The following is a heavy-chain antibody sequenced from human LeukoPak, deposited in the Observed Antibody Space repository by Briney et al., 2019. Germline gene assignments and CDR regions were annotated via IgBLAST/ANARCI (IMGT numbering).Heavy chain of an antibody. Sequence: PGGSLRLSCAASGFTFSSYGMHWVRQAPGKGLEWVAFIRYDGSNKYYADSVKGRFTISRDNSKNTLYLQMNSLRAEDTAVYYCAIPPPGFGYRGSWYGYFDYWGQGTLVTVSS. J-gene: IGHJ4*02. CDR2: IRYDGSNK. CDR3: AIPPPGFGYRGSWYGYFDY. CDR1: GFTFSSYG. V-gene: IGHV3-30*02. D-gene: IGHD6-13*01.